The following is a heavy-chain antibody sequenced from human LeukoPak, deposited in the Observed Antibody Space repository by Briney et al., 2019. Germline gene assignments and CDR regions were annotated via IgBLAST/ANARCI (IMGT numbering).Heavy chain of an antibody. D-gene: IGHD2-15*01. J-gene: IGHJ5*02. CDR3: ARASCGGGTCYDSRGWFDP. CDR2: IYYSGST. Sequence: SETLSLTCTVSGGSINSYYWSWIRQPPGKGLEWIGYIYYSGSTNYNPSLKSRVTISVHTSKNQFSLKLRSVTAADTAVYYCARASCGGGTCYDSRGWFDPWGQGTLVTVSS. CDR1: GGSINSYY. V-gene: IGHV4-59*12.